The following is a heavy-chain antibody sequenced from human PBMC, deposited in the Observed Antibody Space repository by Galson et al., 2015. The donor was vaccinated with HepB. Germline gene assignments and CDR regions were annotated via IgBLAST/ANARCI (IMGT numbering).Heavy chain of an antibody. J-gene: IGHJ4*02. CDR3: ARDPPRSYYDSSGYPR. CDR1: GLTFSSYS. CDR2: ISSSSSTI. V-gene: IGHV3-48*01. D-gene: IGHD3-22*01. Sequence: SLRLSCAASGLTFSSYSMNWVRQAPGKGLEWVSYISSSSSTIYYADSVKGRFTISRDNAKNSLYLQMNNLRAEDTAVYYCARDPPRSYYDSSGYPRWGQGTLVTVSS.